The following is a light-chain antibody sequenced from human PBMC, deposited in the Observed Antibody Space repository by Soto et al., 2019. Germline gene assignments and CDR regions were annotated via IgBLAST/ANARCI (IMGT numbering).Light chain of an antibody. Sequence: DCVMTQSPDSLAVSLGARATINCKSSRSVLSSSNNKNYLAWFQQKPGQPPKLLFYWASTRESGVPARFSGSGSATDFTLTINSLQAEDVAVYYCQQYHSDPITFGQGTRLEIK. J-gene: IGKJ5*01. CDR3: QQYHSDPIT. CDR1: RSVLSSSNNKNY. CDR2: WAS. V-gene: IGKV4-1*01.